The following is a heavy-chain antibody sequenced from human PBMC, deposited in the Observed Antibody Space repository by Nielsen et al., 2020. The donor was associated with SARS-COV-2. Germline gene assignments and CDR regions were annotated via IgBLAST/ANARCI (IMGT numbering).Heavy chain of an antibody. CDR1: GGPLNFYY. D-gene: IGHD4-17*01. V-gene: IGHV4-34*01. CDR2: INHSGTT. Sequence: SETLSLTCAVNGGPLNFYYWSWIRQPPGKGLEWIGEINHSGTTNYNPSLKSRVTISADTSKKQFSLRLSSVTAVDTAVYYCAFGDDYGDYEYYYTGLDVWGQGTTVTVSS. CDR3: AFGDDYGDYEYYYTGLDV. J-gene: IGHJ6*02.